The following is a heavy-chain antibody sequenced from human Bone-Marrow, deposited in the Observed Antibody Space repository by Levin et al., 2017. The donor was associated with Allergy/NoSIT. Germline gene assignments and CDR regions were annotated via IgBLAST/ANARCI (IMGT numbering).Heavy chain of an antibody. J-gene: IGHJ5*02. CDR1: GYTFSAYY. Sequence: ASVKVSCKTSGYTFSAYYMHWVRQAPGQGLEWMGWINPNSGGTHNAQRFQGRVTMTWDTSISTAYLELSSLTSDDTAVYYCARDQGTMIVVVTGFDPWGQGTLVTVSS. V-gene: IGHV1-2*02. CDR2: INPNSGGT. CDR3: ARDQGTMIVVVTGFDP. D-gene: IGHD3-22*01.